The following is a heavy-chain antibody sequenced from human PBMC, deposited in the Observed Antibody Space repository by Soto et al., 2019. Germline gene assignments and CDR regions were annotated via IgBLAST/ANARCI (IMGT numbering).Heavy chain of an antibody. V-gene: IGHV4-59*08. J-gene: IGHJ4*02. CDR3: ERRYGGTHDY. Sequence: QVQLQESGPGLVKPSETLSLTCTVSGGSISSYYWSWIRQPPGKGLEWIGYIYYSGSTNYNPSLKSRVTISVDTSKNQFSLKLSSVTAADTAVYYCERRYGGTHDYWGQGTLVTVSS. CDR2: IYYSGST. CDR1: GGSISSYY. D-gene: IGHD4-17*01.